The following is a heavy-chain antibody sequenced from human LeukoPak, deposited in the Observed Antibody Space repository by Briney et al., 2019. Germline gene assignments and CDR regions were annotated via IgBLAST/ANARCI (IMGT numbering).Heavy chain of an antibody. J-gene: IGHJ5*02. CDR2: ISAYNGNT. Sequence: ASVKVSCKASGYTFTSYGISWVRQAPGQGLEWMGWISAYNGNTNYAQKLQGRVTMTTDTSTSTAYMELRSLRSEDTAVYYCARDQPDLPIWSGPNWFDPWGRGTLVTVSS. D-gene: IGHD3-3*01. CDR3: ARDQPDLPIWSGPNWFDP. V-gene: IGHV1-18*01. CDR1: GYTFTSYG.